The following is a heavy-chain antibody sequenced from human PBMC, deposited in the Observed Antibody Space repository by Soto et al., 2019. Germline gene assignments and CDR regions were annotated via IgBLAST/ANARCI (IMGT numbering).Heavy chain of an antibody. J-gene: IGHJ4*02. CDR3: ARRVPAAMSDY. V-gene: IGHV4-34*01. Sequence: TSETLSLTCAVYGGSFSGYYWSWIRQPPGKGLEWIGEINHSGSTNYNPSLKSRVTISVDTSKNQFSLKLSSVTAADTAVYYCARRVPAAMSDYWGQGTLVTVSS. CDR1: GGSFSGYY. CDR2: INHSGST. D-gene: IGHD2-2*01.